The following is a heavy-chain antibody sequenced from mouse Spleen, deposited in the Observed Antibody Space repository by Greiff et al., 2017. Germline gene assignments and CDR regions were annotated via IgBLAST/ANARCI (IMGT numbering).Heavy chain of an antibody. V-gene: IGHV10-1*01. CDR3: VRNEVGDSAWFAY. J-gene: IGHJ3*01. Sequence: EVMLVESGGGLVQPKGSLKLSCAASGFSFNTYAMNWVRQAPGKGLEWVARIRSTSNNYATYYADSVKDRFTISRDDSESMLYLQMNNLKTEDTAMYYCVRNEVGDSAWFAYWGQGTLVTVSA. CDR2: IRSTSNNYAT. CDR1: GFSFNTYA. D-gene: IGHD1-1*02.